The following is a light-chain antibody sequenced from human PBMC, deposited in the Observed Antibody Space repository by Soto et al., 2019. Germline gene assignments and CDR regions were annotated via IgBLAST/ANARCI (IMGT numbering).Light chain of an antibody. J-gene: IGKJ1*01. CDR2: GAS. Sequence: IVMTQSPATLSLSPGERATLSCGASQSVFDNHIGWYQQKPGQAPRRLIFGASFRATGIPDRFSGSGSGTDGTLTISRLETEDGAVYYCQQSGSSPTTFGQGTKVDIK. CDR1: QSVFDNH. V-gene: IGKV3-20*01. CDR3: QQSGSSPTT.